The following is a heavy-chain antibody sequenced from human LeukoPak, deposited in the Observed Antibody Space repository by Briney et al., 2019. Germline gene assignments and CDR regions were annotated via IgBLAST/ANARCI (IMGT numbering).Heavy chain of an antibody. D-gene: IGHD3-22*01. CDR3: ARGYDSSRYNWFDP. V-gene: IGHV4-4*07. CDR2: IYTSGST. J-gene: IGHJ5*02. Sequence: SETLSLTCTVSGGSISSYYWSWIRQPAGKGLEWIGRIYTSGSTNYNPSLKSRVTMLVDTSKNQFSLKLSSVTAADTAVYYCARGYDSSRYNWFDPWGQGTLVTVSS. CDR1: GGSISSYY.